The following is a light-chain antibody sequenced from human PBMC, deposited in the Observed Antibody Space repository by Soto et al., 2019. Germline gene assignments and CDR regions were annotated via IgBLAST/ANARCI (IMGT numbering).Light chain of an antibody. CDR2: KVS. V-gene: IGKV2-30*01. CDR3: MQGTHWPPGT. Sequence: DVVMTQSPLSLPVTLGQPASISCRSSQSLVYSDGNTYLNWFQQRRGQSPRRLIYKVSSRDSGVPDRFSGRGSGTDFTLKISRVEAEDVGVYYCMQGTHWPPGTFGQVTKVEIK. J-gene: IGKJ1*01. CDR1: QSLVYSDGNTY.